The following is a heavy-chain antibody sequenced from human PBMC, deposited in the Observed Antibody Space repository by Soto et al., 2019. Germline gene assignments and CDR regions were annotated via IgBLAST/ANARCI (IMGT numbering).Heavy chain of an antibody. CDR1: GYTLTDLS. Sequence: GASVKVSCKGSGYTLTDLSMHWVRQAPGKGLEWMGGFDPEDGETIYAQKFQGRVTMTEDTSTDTAYMELSSLRSEDTAVYYCATFYGGGFDPWGQGTLVTSPQ. J-gene: IGHJ5*02. CDR3: ATFYGGGFDP. D-gene: IGHD4-17*01. V-gene: IGHV1-24*01. CDR2: FDPEDGET.